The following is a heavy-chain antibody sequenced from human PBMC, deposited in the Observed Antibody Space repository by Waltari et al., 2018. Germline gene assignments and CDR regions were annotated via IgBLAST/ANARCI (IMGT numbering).Heavy chain of an antibody. CDR1: GFKFDDYA. Sequence: EVRLVESGGGLVQPGRSLTLSCAASGFKFDDYAMHWVRQVPGKGLEWVSGISWNSGRIGYADSVKGRFTISRDNAKNSLSLQMNSLRAEDTALYYCAKDMDSLIFGVIIIERRAFDYWGQGTLVTVSS. D-gene: IGHD3-3*01. CDR3: AKDMDSLIFGVIIIERRAFDY. CDR2: ISWNSGRI. J-gene: IGHJ4*02. V-gene: IGHV3-9*01.